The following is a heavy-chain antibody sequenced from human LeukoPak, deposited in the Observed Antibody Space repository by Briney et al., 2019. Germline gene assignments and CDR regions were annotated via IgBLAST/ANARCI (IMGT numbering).Heavy chain of an antibody. J-gene: IGHJ6*03. CDR2: IYHSGST. Sequence: SETLSLTCTVSGYSISSGYYWGWIRQPPGKGLEWIGSIYHSGSTLYNPSLKSRVTVSVDTSKNQFSLQLSSVTAADTAVYYCARVYWSYYYYMDVWGKGTTVTVSS. D-gene: IGHD2-8*02. CDR1: GYSISSGYY. V-gene: IGHV4-38-2*02. CDR3: ARVYWSYYYYMDV.